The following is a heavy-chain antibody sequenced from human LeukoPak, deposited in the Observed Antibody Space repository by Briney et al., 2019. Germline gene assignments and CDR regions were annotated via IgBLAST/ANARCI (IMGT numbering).Heavy chain of an antibody. V-gene: IGHV3-23*01. J-gene: IGHJ4*02. CDR3: AKENWNGVQGGYFDC. D-gene: IGHD1-1*01. Sequence: GGSLRLSCADSGFTFRSYAMSWVRQAPGKGLEWVSAIGDSGGRTYYADSVKGRFTISRDNSKNTMYLQMNSLRAEDTAIYYGAKENWNGVQGGYFDCWGQGTLVTVSS. CDR2: IGDSGGRT. CDR1: GFTFRSYA.